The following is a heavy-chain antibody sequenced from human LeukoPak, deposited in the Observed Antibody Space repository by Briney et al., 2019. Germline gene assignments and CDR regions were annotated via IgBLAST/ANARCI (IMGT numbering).Heavy chain of an antibody. CDR1: GGXISSYY. CDR2: ISYSGRT. D-gene: IGHD7-27*01. J-gene: IGHJ4*02. CDR3: ARKTGDLYYFDY. Sequence: SETLSLTCTVSGGXISSYYCSWIRQPPGKGLEWIGYISYSGRTNYNPSLKSRVTISVDTSKNQFSLRLSSVTAADTAVYYCARKTGDLYYFDYWGQGTLVTVSS. V-gene: IGHV4-59*01.